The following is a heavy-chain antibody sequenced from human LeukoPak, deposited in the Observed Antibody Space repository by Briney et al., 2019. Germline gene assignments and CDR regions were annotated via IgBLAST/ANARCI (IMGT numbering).Heavy chain of an antibody. CDR2: ISWNSGSI. Sequence: PGGSLRLSCAASGFTFDDYAMHWVRQAPGKGLEWVSGISWNSGSIGYADSVKGRFTISRDSAKNSLYLQMNSLRAEDTALYYCAKPGGMAARTYYFDYWGQGTLVTVSS. CDR1: GFTFDDYA. D-gene: IGHD6-6*01. CDR3: AKPGGMAARTYYFDY. J-gene: IGHJ4*02. V-gene: IGHV3-9*01.